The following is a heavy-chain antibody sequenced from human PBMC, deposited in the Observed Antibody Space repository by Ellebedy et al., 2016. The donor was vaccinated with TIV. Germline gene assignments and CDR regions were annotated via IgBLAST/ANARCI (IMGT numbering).Heavy chain of an antibody. CDR2: ISNSGSTI. V-gene: IGHV3-11*01. CDR1: GFTFSDYY. D-gene: IGHD2-2*01. CDR3: ARDARFIDQQHNWFDP. Sequence: SLKISCAASGFTFSDYYMIWIRQAPGKGLEWVSYISNSGSTIYYADSVKGRFTISRDNAKNSLSLLINSLRAEDTAVYYCARDARFIDQQHNWFDPWGQGTLVTVSS. J-gene: IGHJ5*02.